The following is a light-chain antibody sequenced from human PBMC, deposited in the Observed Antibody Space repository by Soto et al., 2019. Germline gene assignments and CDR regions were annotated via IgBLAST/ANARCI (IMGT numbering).Light chain of an antibody. Sequence: EIVMTQSPASLSVSPGERATLSCRASQSVSTNVAWYQQKPGQAPRLLIYDASTRATGIPVRFSGSGSGTEFRLIISSLQSEDFAVYYCQQYSNWWTFGQGTKVEIK. V-gene: IGKV3-15*01. J-gene: IGKJ1*01. CDR2: DAS. CDR3: QQYSNWWT. CDR1: QSVSTN.